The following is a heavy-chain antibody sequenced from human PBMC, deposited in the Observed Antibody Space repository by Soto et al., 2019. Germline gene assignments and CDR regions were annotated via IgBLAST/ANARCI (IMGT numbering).Heavy chain of an antibody. CDR3: SKDRDYHSDYYHS. V-gene: IGHV3-23*01. J-gene: IGHJ4*02. CDR2: VSPNGQGI. D-gene: IGHD3-10*01. Sequence: GGSLRLACAASGFPLGMYGMSLVRQSPGKGLEWVSAVSPNGQGIYYADSVRGRFTISRDFSKNTVFLHMDSLRAEDTAVYYCSKDRDYHSDYYHSWGQAISVTV. CDR1: GFPLGMYG.